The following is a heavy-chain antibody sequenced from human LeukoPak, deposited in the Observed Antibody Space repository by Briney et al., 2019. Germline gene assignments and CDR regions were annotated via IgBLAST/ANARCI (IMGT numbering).Heavy chain of an antibody. D-gene: IGHD2-15*01. J-gene: IGHJ4*02. CDR3: ARGNKWSFDS. V-gene: IGHV3-74*01. Sequence: GGSLRLSCVASGLTLSTYLMHWVRQAPGKGLVWVSRINSDGSATSYADSVMVRFTISRDSAKNTLYLQMNSLRPEDTAVYYCARGNKWSFDSWGQGALVTVSS. CDR1: GLTLSTYL. CDR2: INSDGSAT.